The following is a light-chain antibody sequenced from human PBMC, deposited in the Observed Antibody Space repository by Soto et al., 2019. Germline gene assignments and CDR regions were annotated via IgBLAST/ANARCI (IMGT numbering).Light chain of an antibody. J-gene: IGLJ2*01. CDR2: DVR. Sequence: QSVLTQPASVSGSPGQSITISCTGTSSDVGGYNYISWYQQHPGKAPKFIIYDVRNRPSGVSNRFSGSRSGNTASLTISGLQAEDEADYYCSSYTSSNTVIFGVGTQLTVL. CDR3: SSYTSSNTVI. V-gene: IGLV2-14*03. CDR1: SSDVGGYNY.